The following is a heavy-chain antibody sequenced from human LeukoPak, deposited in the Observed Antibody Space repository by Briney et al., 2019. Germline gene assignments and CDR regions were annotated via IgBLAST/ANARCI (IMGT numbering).Heavy chain of an antibody. CDR1: GFTFSSYA. Sequence: PGGSLRLSCAASGFTFSSYAMSGGRQAPGEGLEWGSAISGSGGSTYYADSVKGRFTISRDNSKNTLYLQMNSLRAEDTAVYYCAKDRGRHYYDSSGYRVPFDYWGQGTLVTVSS. V-gene: IGHV3-23*01. J-gene: IGHJ4*02. D-gene: IGHD3-22*01. CDR3: AKDRGRHYYDSSGYRVPFDY. CDR2: ISGSGGST.